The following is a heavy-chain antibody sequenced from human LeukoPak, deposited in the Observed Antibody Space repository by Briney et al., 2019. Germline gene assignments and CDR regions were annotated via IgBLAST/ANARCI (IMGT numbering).Heavy chain of an antibody. V-gene: IGHV4-31*03. D-gene: IGHD2-15*01. Sequence: SETLSLTCTVSGGSISSGGYYWSWIRQHPGRGLEWIGYIYYSGSTYYNPSLKSRVTISVDTSKNQFSLKLSSVTAADTAVYYCASARWPTIAVWGQGTTVTVSS. CDR3: ASARWPTIAV. CDR2: IYYSGST. CDR1: GGSISSGGYY. J-gene: IGHJ6*02.